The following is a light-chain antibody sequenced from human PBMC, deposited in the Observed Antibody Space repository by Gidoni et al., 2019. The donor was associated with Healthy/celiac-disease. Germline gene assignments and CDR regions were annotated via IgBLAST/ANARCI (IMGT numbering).Light chain of an antibody. CDR1: SSDVGGYNY. Sequence: SPGQSITISCTGTSSDVGGYNYVSWYQQHPGKAPKLMIYDVSNRPSGVSNRFSGSKSGNTASLTISGRQAEDEADYYCSSYTSSSTLVVFGGGTKLTVL. V-gene: IGLV2-14*04. CDR2: DVS. J-gene: IGLJ2*01. CDR3: SSYTSSSTLVV.